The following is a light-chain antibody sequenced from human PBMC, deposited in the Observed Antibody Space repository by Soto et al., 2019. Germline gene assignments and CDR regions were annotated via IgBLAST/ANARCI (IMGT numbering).Light chain of an antibody. V-gene: IGKV1-12*02. CDR3: QHLHSYPFT. J-gene: IGKJ5*01. CDR1: QAISSW. Sequence: DIQMTQSPSSVSASVGDRVTITCRASQAISSWLAWYQQKPGRAPKLLIYAASTLQSGVPSRFSGSGSGTDFTLIISSLQPEDFAAYYCQHLHSYPFTFGQGTRLE. CDR2: AAS.